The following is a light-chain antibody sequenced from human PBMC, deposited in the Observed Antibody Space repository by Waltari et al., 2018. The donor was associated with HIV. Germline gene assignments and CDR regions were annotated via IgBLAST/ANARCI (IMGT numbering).Light chain of an antibody. J-gene: IGKJ1*01. CDR2: KAA. Sequence: DIQMTQSPSTLSASVGDRVTLTCRASQNISSWLARYQQKPRKAPKILIYKAANLETRVPSRCSGSGSGTEVTLTISSRQPDDFATYYCQQYNSYTWTFGEGTKVEIK. V-gene: IGKV1-5*03. CDR3: QQYNSYTWT. CDR1: QNISSW.